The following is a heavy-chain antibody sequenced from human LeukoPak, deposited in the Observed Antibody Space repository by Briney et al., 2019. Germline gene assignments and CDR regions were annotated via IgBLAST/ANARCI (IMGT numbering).Heavy chain of an antibody. D-gene: IGHD3-10*01. Sequence: ASAKVSCKASGYTLTDYYIHWVRQAPGQGLEWMGWINPNSGGRNYAQKFQGRVTMTRDTSINTAYVEVSGLRSDDTAVYYCARTPSFGSVAFDIWGQGTVVTVSS. J-gene: IGHJ3*02. CDR1: GYTLTDYY. CDR2: INPNSGGR. V-gene: IGHV1-2*02. CDR3: ARTPSFGSVAFDI.